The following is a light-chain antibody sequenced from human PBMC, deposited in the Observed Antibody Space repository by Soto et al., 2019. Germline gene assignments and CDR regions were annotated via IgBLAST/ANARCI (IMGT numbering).Light chain of an antibody. Sequence: QSALTQPASVSGSPGQSITISCTGTSSDVGGYNYVSWYQQNPGKAPKLMIYDVNNRPSGVSYRFSGSKSGNTASLTISGLQAEDEADYYCSSYTSSSTRVFGTGTKLTLL. CDR1: SSDVGGYNY. CDR3: SSYTSSSTRV. V-gene: IGLV2-14*01. J-gene: IGLJ1*01. CDR2: DVN.